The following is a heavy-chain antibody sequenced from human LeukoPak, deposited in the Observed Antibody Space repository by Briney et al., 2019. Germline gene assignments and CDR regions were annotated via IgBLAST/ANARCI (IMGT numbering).Heavy chain of an antibody. J-gene: IGHJ4*02. CDR1: GFTFSSYG. D-gene: IGHD3-3*01. CDR3: ANSPRWIDFWSGHLDY. CDR2: ISYDGSNK. V-gene: IGHV3-30*18. Sequence: PGGSLRLSCAASGFTFSSYGMHWVRQAPGKGLEWVAVISYDGSNKYYADSVKGRFTISRDNSKNTLYLQMNSLRAEDTAVYYCANSPRWIDFWSGHLDYWGQGTLVTVSS.